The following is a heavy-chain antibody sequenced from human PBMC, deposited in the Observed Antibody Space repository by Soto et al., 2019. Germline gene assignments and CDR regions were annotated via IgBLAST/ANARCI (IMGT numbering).Heavy chain of an antibody. CDR1: GGSISSYY. J-gene: IGHJ5*02. D-gene: IGHD3-10*01. CDR2: IYYSGST. CDR3: ARGSRITMVRVPYNWLDP. V-gene: IGHV4-59*01. Sequence: SETLSLTCTVSGGSISSYYWSWIRQPPGKGLEWIGYIYYSGSTNYNPSLKSRVTISVDTSKNQFSLKLSSVTAADTAVYYCARGSRITMVRVPYNWLDPWGQGTLVTVSS.